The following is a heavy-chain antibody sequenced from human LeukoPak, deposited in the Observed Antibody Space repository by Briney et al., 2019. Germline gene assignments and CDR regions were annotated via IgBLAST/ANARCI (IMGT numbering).Heavy chain of an antibody. CDR1: GFTFSSYA. CDR2: IYSGGST. CDR3: ASSTNYYDSSGYYYPFDY. Sequence: GGSLRLSCAASGFTFSSYAMSWVRQAPGKGLEWVSVIYSGGSTYYADSVKGRFTISRDNSKNTLYLQMNSLRAEDTAVYYCASSTNYYDSSGYYYPFDYWGQGTLVTVSS. V-gene: IGHV3-53*01. J-gene: IGHJ4*02. D-gene: IGHD3-22*01.